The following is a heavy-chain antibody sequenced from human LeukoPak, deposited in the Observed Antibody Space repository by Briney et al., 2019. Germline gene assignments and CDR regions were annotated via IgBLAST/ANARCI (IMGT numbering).Heavy chain of an antibody. J-gene: IGHJ4*02. CDR1: GYSFTTYW. D-gene: IGHD2-8*01. CDR3: ARGTGVRYCSNGVCYTSDY. V-gene: IGHV5-51*01. Sequence: GESLKISCKGSGYSFTTYWIGWVRQMPGKGLEWMGIIYPGDSDTRYSPSFQGQVTISADKSISTAYLQWSSLKASDTAMYYCARGTGVRYCSNGVCYTSDYWGQGTLVTVSS. CDR2: IYPGDSDT.